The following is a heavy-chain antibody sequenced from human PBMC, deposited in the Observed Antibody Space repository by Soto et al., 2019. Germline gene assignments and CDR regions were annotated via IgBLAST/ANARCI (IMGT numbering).Heavy chain of an antibody. J-gene: IGHJ4*02. V-gene: IGHV1-3*05. CDR3: ARDPSYGELNLDY. Sequence: QVQLVQSGAEEKKPGASVKVSCKASGYTLTSYAMHWVRQAPGQRLEWMGWINAGNGNTKYSQKFQGRVTITRDTSASTAYMELSSLRSEDTAVYYCARDPSYGELNLDYWGQGTLVTVSS. D-gene: IGHD4-17*01. CDR2: INAGNGNT. CDR1: GYTLTSYA.